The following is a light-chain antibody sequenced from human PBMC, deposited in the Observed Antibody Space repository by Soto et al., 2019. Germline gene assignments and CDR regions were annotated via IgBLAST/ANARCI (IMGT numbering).Light chain of an antibody. V-gene: IGLV1-51*01. CDR2: DNN. CDR3: GTWDSSLSAVV. CDR1: SSNIGRND. J-gene: IGLJ2*01. Sequence: QSVLTQPPSVSAAPGQRVTISCSGSSSNIGRNDVSWYQLLPGTAPKLLIYDNNRRPSGIPDRFSGSKYGTSATLGITGLQTGDEADYYCGTWDSSLSAVVFGGGTKVTVL.